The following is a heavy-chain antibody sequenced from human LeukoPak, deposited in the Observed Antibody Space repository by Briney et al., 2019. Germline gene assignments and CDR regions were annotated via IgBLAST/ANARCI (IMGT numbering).Heavy chain of an antibody. CDR2: IYTPGRT. Sequence: SETLSLTCSVSGDSISSFYWSWIRQPAGKGLEWIGRIYTPGRTSYSPSLKSRVSMSEDTSKNQFSLELRSVTAADTAVYYCARTPCSGGSCSGGDAFDIWGQGALVTVSS. CDR3: ARTPCSGGSCSGGDAFDI. D-gene: IGHD2-15*01. CDR1: GDSISSFY. V-gene: IGHV4-4*07. J-gene: IGHJ3*02.